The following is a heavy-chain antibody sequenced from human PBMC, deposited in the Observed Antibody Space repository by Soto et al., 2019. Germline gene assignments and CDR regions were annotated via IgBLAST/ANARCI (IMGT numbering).Heavy chain of an antibody. CDR3: VSSLDRLRG. J-gene: IGHJ4*02. CDR2: IWYDGSNK. V-gene: IGHV3-33*03. Sequence: GGSLRHSCAASGFTFSSYGMHWVRQAPGKGLEWVAVIWYDGSNKYYADSVKGRFTISRDNPKNTLYLQMNSLRVDDTAVYFCVSSLDRLRGWGQGTLVTVSS. D-gene: IGHD1-1*01. CDR1: GFTFSSYG.